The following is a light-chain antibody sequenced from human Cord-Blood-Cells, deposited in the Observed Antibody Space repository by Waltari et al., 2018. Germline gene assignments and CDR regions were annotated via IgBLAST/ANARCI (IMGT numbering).Light chain of an antibody. CDR3: QQYGSSPWT. V-gene: IGKV3-20*01. Sequence: EIVLTQSPGTLSLSPGERATLSCRASQGVSSSYLAWYQKKPGQAPRLLIYGASSWATGIPDRFSVSGAGTDFTLTISRLEPEDFAVYYCQQYGSSPWTFGQGTKVEIK. CDR1: QGVSSSY. J-gene: IGKJ1*01. CDR2: GAS.